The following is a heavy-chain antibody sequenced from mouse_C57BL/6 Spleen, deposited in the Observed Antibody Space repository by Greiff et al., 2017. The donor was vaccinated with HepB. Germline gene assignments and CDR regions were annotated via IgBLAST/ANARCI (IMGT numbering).Heavy chain of an antibody. J-gene: IGHJ1*03. V-gene: IGHV3-8*01. Sequence: VQLQQSGPGLAKPSQTLSLTCSVTGYSITSDYWNWIRKFPGNKLEYMGYISYSGSTYYNPSLKSRISITRDTSKNQYYLQLNSVTTEDTATYYCARCPHYYGSSPWYFDVWGTGTTVTVSS. D-gene: IGHD1-1*01. CDR3: ARCPHYYGSSPWYFDV. CDR1: GYSITSDY. CDR2: ISYSGST.